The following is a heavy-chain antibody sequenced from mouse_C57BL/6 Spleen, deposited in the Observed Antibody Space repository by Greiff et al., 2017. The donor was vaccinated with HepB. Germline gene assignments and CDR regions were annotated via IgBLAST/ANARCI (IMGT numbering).Heavy chain of an antibody. Sequence: EVKVVESGGGLVQPGGSLSLSCAASGFTFTDYYMSWVRQPPGKALEWLGFIRNKANGYTTEYSASVKGRFTISRDNSQSILYLQMNALRAEDSATYYCASDGNYGYAMDYWGQGTSVTVSS. V-gene: IGHV7-3*01. D-gene: IGHD2-1*01. CDR3: ASDGNYGYAMDY. CDR1: GFTFTDYY. J-gene: IGHJ4*01. CDR2: IRNKANGYTT.